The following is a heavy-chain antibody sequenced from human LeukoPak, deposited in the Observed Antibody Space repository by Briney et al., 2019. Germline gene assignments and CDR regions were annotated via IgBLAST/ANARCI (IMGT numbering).Heavy chain of an antibody. V-gene: IGHV7-4-1*02. Sequence: ASVKVSCKASGYTFTSYAMNWVRQAPGQGLEWMGWINTNTGNPTYAQGFTGRFVFSLDTSVSTAYLQISSLKAEDTAVYYCARGDWSLLWELHDAFDIWDQGTMVTVSS. J-gene: IGHJ3*02. CDR1: GYTFTSYA. CDR2: INTNTGNP. CDR3: ARGDWSLLWELHDAFDI. D-gene: IGHD1-26*01.